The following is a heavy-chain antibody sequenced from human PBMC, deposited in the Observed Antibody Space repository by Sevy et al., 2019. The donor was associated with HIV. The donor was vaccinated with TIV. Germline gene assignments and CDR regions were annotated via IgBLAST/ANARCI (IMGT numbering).Heavy chain of an antibody. D-gene: IGHD2-15*01. V-gene: IGHV3-11*01. CDR2: ISSSGALV. J-gene: IGHJ5*02. Sequence: GGSLRLSCAASGFTFSDYYMGWFRQAPGKGLEWVSYISSSGALVFYADSVEGRFTISRDNAKNSLFLQMNSLRAEDTAIYYCARAGDDYCRESDCNKNWFDPWGQGTLVTVYS. CDR3: ARAGDDYCRESDCNKNWFDP. CDR1: GFTFSDYY.